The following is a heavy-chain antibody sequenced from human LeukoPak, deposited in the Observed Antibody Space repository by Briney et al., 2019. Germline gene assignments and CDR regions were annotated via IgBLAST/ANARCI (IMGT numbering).Heavy chain of an antibody. CDR1: GYTLTSYG. J-gene: IGHJ3*02. Sequence: ASVKVSCKASGYTLTSYGISWVRQAPGQGLEWMGWINPNSGGTSYAQKFQGRVTMTRDTSTSTAYMELSRLRSDDTAVYYCARVRTFAFDIWGQGTMVTVSS. CDR3: ARVRTFAFDI. D-gene: IGHD2/OR15-2a*01. V-gene: IGHV1-2*02. CDR2: INPNSGGT.